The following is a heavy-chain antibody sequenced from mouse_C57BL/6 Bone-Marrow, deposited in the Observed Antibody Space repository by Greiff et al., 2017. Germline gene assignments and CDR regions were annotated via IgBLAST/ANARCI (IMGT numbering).Heavy chain of an antibody. CDR1: GYTFTDHT. J-gene: IGHJ2*01. D-gene: IGHD1-1*01. Sequence: VKLMESDAELVKPGASVKISCKVSGYTFTDHTIHWMKQRPEQGLEWIGYIYPRDGSTKYNEKFKGKATLTADKTTSTDYMQLNSLTSEDSAVYFCARWGTTVPLDDWGKGTTLTVSS. CDR2: IYPRDGST. V-gene: IGHV1-78*01. CDR3: ARWGTTVPLDD.